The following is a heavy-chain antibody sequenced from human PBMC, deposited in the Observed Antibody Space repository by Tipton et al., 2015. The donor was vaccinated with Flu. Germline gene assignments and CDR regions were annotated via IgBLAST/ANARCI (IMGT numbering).Heavy chain of an antibody. J-gene: IGHJ5*02. CDR2: IYQSGST. V-gene: IGHV4-38-2*02. CDR1: GDSISSGFD. D-gene: IGHD1-1*01. Sequence: TLSLTCTVSGDSISSGFDWAWIRQPPGKGLEWIGNIYQSGSTSYNASLKSRLSISLDTSKNQFSLQLTSVTAADTAVYYCARVHIATTGPWFDPWGQGTLVTVSS. CDR3: ARVHIATTGPWFDP.